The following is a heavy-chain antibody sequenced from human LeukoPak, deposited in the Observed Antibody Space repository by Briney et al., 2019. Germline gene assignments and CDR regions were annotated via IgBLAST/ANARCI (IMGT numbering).Heavy chain of an antibody. D-gene: IGHD6-19*01. J-gene: IGHJ4*02. CDR3: ARDRSGWDYFDY. CDR2: IRQDGSEM. Sequence: GGSLRLSCVASGFTFSTYWMSWVRQAPGKGLEWVATIRQDGSEMYYVDSLKGRFTIFRQNAKNSLYLQMKSLRAEDTAVYYCARDRSGWDYFDYWGQGTLVTVSS. V-gene: IGHV3-7*03. CDR1: GFTFSTYW.